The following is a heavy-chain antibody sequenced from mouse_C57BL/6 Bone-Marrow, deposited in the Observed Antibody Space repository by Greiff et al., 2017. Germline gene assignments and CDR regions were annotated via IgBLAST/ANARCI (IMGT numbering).Heavy chain of an antibody. Sequence: EVKLVESGGGLVKPGGSLKLSCAASGFTFSDYGMHWVRQAPEKGLEWVAYISSGSSTIYYADTVKGRFTISRDNAKNNLFLQMTSLRSEDTAMYYCARSYYGIDYWGQGTTLTVSS. V-gene: IGHV5-17*01. CDR3: ARSYYGIDY. D-gene: IGHD1-1*01. J-gene: IGHJ2*01. CDR1: GFTFSDYG. CDR2: ISSGSSTI.